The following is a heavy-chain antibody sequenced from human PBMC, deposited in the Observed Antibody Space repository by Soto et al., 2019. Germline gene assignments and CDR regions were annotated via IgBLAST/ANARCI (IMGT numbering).Heavy chain of an antibody. D-gene: IGHD6-19*01. CDR3: ARDRGVAPPVAGNTHYYYYMDV. CDR2: MSAYNGDT. V-gene: IGHV1-18*01. J-gene: IGHJ6*03. CDR1: GYSFTNYG. Sequence: QDQLVQSGGEVTKPGASVKVSCKASGYSFTNYGITWVRQAPGQGFEWMGWMSAYNGDTNYAQKLQGRVTMTTDASTSTAYLELRSLRSDDTAVYYCARDRGVAPPVAGNTHYYYYMDVWGKGTTVTVSS.